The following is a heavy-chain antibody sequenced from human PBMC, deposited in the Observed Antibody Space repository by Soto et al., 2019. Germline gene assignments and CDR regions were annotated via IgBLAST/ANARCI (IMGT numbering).Heavy chain of an antibody. CDR1: GFTFGDYA. CDR2: IRSKAYGGTT. D-gene: IGHD2-21*02. CDR3: TRASRMHIVVVTAILGAFDI. J-gene: IGHJ3*02. Sequence: EVQLVESGGGLVKPGRSLRLSCTASGFTFGDYAMSWFRQAPGKGLEWVGFIRSKAYGGTTEYAASVKGRFTISRDDSKSIAYLQMNSLKTEDTAVYYCTRASRMHIVVVTAILGAFDIWGQGTMVTVSS. V-gene: IGHV3-49*05.